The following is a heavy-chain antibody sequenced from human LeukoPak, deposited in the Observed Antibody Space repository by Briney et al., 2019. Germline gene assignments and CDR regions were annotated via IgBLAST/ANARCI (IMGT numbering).Heavy chain of an antibody. J-gene: IGHJ5*02. CDR3: ARVESYDSSGYYLNWFDP. D-gene: IGHD3-22*01. Sequence: GASVKVSCKASGYTFINYGLSWVRQAPEQGLEWMGWISAYNGNTNYAQKLQGRVTMTTDTSTSTAYMELRSLRSDDTAVYYCARVESYDSSGYYLNWFDPWGQGTLVTVSS. CDR2: ISAYNGNT. CDR1: GYTFINYG. V-gene: IGHV1-18*01.